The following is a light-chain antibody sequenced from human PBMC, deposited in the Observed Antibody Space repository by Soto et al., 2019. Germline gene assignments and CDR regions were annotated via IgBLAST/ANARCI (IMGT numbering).Light chain of an antibody. Sequence: EIVLTQSPATLSLSPGERATLSCRASQSISSYLAWYQHKPGQAPRLLIYDVSSRATGIQARFSGSGSGTDFTLTISSLESEDFAVYYCQQRSNWPPLYTFGQGTKLEIK. CDR3: QQRSNWPPLYT. V-gene: IGKV3-11*01. CDR1: QSISSY. J-gene: IGKJ2*01. CDR2: DVS.